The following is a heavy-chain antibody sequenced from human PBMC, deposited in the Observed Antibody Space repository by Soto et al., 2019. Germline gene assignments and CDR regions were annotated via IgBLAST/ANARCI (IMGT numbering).Heavy chain of an antibody. CDR2: ISSGAITI. CDR3: AGQYSSSSVEF. V-gene: IGHV3-11*01. CDR1: VFHFSDYY. J-gene: IGHJ4*02. Sequence: GSLGLSSAASVFHFSDYYTNWSRPAPGKGLEWVSYISSGAITIDYTDSVKGRFTISRDNAKNSLYLQMNSLRAEDTAVYYCAGQYSSSSVEFWGQGTLVTVYS. D-gene: IGHD6-6*01.